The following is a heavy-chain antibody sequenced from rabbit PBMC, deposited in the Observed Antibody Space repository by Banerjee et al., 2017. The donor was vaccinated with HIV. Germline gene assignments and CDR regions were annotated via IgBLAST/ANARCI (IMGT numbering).Heavy chain of an antibody. J-gene: IGHJ4*01. V-gene: IGHV1S45*01. CDR1: GFTLSSSYW. CDR2: IYTGVGGNI. D-gene: IGHD6-1*01. CDR3: ARAAYAGHGYAGAFNL. Sequence: GGGLVKPGGCLELFCKASGFTLSSSYWMCWVRQAPGKGLELIACIYTGVGGNIWYASWAKGRFTISKTSSTTVTLQMTSLTAADTATYFCARAAYAGHGYAGAFNLWGPGTLVTVS.